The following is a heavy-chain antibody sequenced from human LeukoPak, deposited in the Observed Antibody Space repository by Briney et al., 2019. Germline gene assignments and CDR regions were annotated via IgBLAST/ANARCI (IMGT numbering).Heavy chain of an antibody. D-gene: IGHD3-10*01. J-gene: IGHJ4*02. CDR2: ISGSGGST. Sequence: GGSLRLSCAASGFTFSSYWMHWVRQAPGKGLVWVSAISGSGGSTYYADSVKGRFTISRDNSENTLYLQMNSLRAEDTAVYYCARHVASGGSGVDYWGQGTLVTVSS. CDR1: GFTFSSYW. CDR3: ARHVASGGSGVDY. V-gene: IGHV3-23*01.